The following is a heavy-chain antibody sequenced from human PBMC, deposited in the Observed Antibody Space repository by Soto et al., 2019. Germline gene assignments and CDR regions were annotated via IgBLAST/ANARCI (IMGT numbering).Heavy chain of an antibody. CDR1: GYTFTSYG. CDR3: ARGALGYCSGGSCYLDFDY. Sequence: QVKLVQSGAEVKKPGASVKVSCKASGYTFTSYGISWVRQAPGQGLEWMGWISAYNGNTNYAQKLQGRVTMTTDTSTSTAYMELRSLRSDDTAVYYCARGALGYCSGGSCYLDFDYWGQGTLVTVSS. J-gene: IGHJ4*02. D-gene: IGHD2-15*01. V-gene: IGHV1-18*01. CDR2: ISAYNGNT.